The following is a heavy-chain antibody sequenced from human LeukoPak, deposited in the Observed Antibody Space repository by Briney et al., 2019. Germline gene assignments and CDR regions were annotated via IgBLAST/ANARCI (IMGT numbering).Heavy chain of an antibody. J-gene: IGHJ5*02. CDR2: ISYDGSNK. V-gene: IGHV3-30*03. Sequence: GGSLRLSCAASGFTFSSYGMHWVRQAPGKGLEWVAVISYDGSNKYYADSVKGRFTISRDNSKNTLYLQMNSLRGEDTAVYYCARSLEKDYHGSGYYMNNYFDPWGQGTLVTVSS. CDR3: ARSLEKDYHGSGYYMNNYFDP. CDR1: GFTFSSYG. D-gene: IGHD3-10*01.